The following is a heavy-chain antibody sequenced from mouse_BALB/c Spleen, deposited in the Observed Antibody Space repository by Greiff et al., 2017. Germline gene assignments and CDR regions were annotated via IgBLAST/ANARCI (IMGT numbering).Heavy chain of an antibody. V-gene: IGHV5-6*01. CDR3: ARQEGSDYFAMDY. Sequence: EVQLVESGGDLVKPGGSLKLSCAASGFTFSSYGMSWVRQTPDKRLEWVATISSGGSYTYYPDSVKGRFTISRDNAKNTLYLQMSSLKSEDTAMYYCARQEGSDYFAMDYWGQGTSVTVSS. CDR2: ISSGGSYT. J-gene: IGHJ4*01. CDR1: GFTFSSYG.